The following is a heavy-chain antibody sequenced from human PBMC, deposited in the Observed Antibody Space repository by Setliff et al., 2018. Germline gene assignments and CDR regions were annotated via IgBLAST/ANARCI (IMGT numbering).Heavy chain of an antibody. J-gene: IGHJ4*02. V-gene: IGHV3-7*01. CDR3: ARDLPDYYDSSGPRLDY. D-gene: IGHD3-22*01. Sequence: GGSLRLSCAASGFTFSSYWMSWVRQAPGKGLEWVANIKQDGSEKYYVDSEKGRFTISSDNAKNSLYLQMNSLRAEDTAVYYCARDLPDYYDSSGPRLDYWGQGTLVTVSS. CDR1: GFTFSSYW. CDR2: IKQDGSEK.